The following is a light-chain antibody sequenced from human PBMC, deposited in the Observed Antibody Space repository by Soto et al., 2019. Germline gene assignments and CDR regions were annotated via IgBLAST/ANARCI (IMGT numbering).Light chain of an antibody. J-gene: IGKJ5*01. Sequence: DIQMTQSPSSVSASVGDRVTITCRASQGISAWLAWYQQKPGKAPKLLIYAASSLQSGVPSRFSGSGFGTDFTPPISGLQPEDFATYYSPQANRFPITFGQGTRLELK. CDR2: AAS. CDR3: PQANRFPIT. V-gene: IGKV1D-12*01. CDR1: QGISAW.